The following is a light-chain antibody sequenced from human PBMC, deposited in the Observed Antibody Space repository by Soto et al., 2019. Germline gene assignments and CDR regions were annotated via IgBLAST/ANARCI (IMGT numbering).Light chain of an antibody. CDR3: QQYNNWPPT. V-gene: IGKV3-15*01. CDR1: QSVSSN. J-gene: IGKJ2*01. Sequence: EIVMTQSPATLSVSPGERATLSCRASQSVSSNLAWYQQKPGQAPRLLIYGASTRATGIPARFSGSGSGTEFTRPISSLQSEDFAVYYCQQYNNWPPTFGQGTKLEIK. CDR2: GAS.